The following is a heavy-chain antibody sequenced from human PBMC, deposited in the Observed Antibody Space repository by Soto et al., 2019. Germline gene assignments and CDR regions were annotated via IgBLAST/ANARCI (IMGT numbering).Heavy chain of an antibody. CDR1: GCTFTSYG. D-gene: IGHD2-15*01. CDR2: ISAKKGNT. J-gene: IGHJ6*02. Sequence: QGQLVQSGAEVKKPGASVKVSCKASGCTFTSYGISWVRQAPGQGLEWMGWISAKKGNTKYAQKFQGRVTMTTDTSTSTAYMELRSLRSDDTAVYYCAREILSPDFYFHGMDVWGQGTTVTVSS. V-gene: IGHV1-18*04. CDR3: AREILSPDFYFHGMDV.